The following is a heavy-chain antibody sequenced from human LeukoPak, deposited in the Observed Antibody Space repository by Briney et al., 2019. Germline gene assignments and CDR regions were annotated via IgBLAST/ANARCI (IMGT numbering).Heavy chain of an antibody. D-gene: IGHD4-23*01. J-gene: IGHJ4*02. V-gene: IGHV3-74*01. CDR3: AREGPFGGTYYFDY. CDR2: INSDGSSA. Sequence: GGYLRLSCPASEFTFRNYLMHWVRQAPGKGLVWVSRINSDGSSATYADSVKGRFSISRDNAKNSLYLQMNSLRAEDTAVYYCAREGPFGGTYYFDYWGQGSLVTVSS. CDR1: EFTFRNYL.